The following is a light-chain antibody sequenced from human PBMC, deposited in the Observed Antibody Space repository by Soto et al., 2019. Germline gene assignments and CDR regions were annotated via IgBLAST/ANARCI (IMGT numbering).Light chain of an antibody. CDR2: EVS. Sequence: QSVLTQPASVSGSPGQSITISCTGTSSDIGTFDYVSWFQHHPGKAPKLVIYEVSSRASGVSSRFSGSKSANTSSLTISGLQPGAEADYYCISYTTITPPGVFGGGTKRT. CDR3: ISYTTITPPGV. J-gene: IGLJ3*02. CDR1: SSDIGTFDY. V-gene: IGLV2-14*01.